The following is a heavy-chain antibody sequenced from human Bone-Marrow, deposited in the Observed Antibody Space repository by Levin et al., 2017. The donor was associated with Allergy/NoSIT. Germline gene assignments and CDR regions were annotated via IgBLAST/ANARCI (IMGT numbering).Heavy chain of an antibody. J-gene: IGHJ4*02. CDR2: MYFSGST. Sequence: SETLSLTCTVSDDSISSYHWSWIRQIPGKGLEWLGYMYFSGSTNYNPSLRGRVTISVDTAKNQFSLNLTSVTAADTAVYYCARGGELCSVNSCYDYWGPGTLVTVSS. CDR3: ARGGELCSVNSCYDY. D-gene: IGHD2-15*01. V-gene: IGHV4-59*01. CDR1: DDSISSYH.